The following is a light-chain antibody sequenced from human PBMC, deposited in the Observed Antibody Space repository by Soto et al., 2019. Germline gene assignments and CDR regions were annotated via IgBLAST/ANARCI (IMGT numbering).Light chain of an antibody. CDR3: SSCASSNTHV. V-gene: IGLV2-14*01. CDR1: SSDVGGYNY. Sequence: QSALTQPASVSGSPGQSITISCTGTSSDVGGYNYVSWYQQHPGKAPKLMIYEVSNRPSGVSNRFSGSKSGNTASLTISGLQDEDEADYYCSSCASSNTHVFGTGTKLTVL. CDR2: EVS. J-gene: IGLJ1*01.